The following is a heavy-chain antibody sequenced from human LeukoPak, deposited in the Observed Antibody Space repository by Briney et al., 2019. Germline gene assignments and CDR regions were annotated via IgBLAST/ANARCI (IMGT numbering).Heavy chain of an antibody. V-gene: IGHV3-23*01. CDR2: ISGSGDST. Sequence: GGSLRLSCAASGFTFSSYAMSWVRQAPGKGLEWVSAISGSGDSTYYADSVKGRFTISRDNSKNTLYLQMNSLRAEDTAVYYCATDRGWRTSGYYLYYFEYWGQGTLVTYSS. J-gene: IGHJ4*02. CDR3: ATDRGWRTSGYYLYYFEY. CDR1: GFTFSSYA. D-gene: IGHD3-3*01.